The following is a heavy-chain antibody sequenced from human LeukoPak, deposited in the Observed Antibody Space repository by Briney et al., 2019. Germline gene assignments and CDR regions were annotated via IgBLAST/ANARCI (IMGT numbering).Heavy chain of an antibody. D-gene: IGHD4-17*01. J-gene: IGHJ3*02. CDR2: ISSNGGST. Sequence: PGGSLRLSCAASGFTFGSYAMHWVRQAPGKGLEYVSAISSNGGSTYYADSVKGRFTISRDNSKNTLYLQMDSLRAEDMAVYYCARDRDYGDYRDAFDIWGQGTVVTVSS. V-gene: IGHV3-64*02. CDR3: ARDRDYGDYRDAFDI. CDR1: GFTFGSYA.